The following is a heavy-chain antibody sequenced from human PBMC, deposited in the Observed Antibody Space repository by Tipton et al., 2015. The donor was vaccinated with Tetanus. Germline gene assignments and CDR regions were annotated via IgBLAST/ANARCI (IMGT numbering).Heavy chain of an antibody. Sequence: TLSLTCTVSGGSVSSGGFYWSWIRQYPGKGLEWIGYIYYSGSTYYNPSLRSRVTISVDTSKNQFSLRLNSVSAADTAVYYCARGAIFGVLTYRAFDIWGQGTMVTVSS. V-gene: IGHV4-31*03. CDR2: IYYSGST. D-gene: IGHD3-3*01. CDR3: ARGAIFGVLTYRAFDI. J-gene: IGHJ3*02. CDR1: GGSVSSGGFY.